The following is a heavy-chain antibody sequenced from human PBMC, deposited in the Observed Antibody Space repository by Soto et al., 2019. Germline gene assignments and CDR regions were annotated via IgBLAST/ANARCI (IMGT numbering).Heavy chain of an antibody. J-gene: IGHJ6*02. CDR3: ARYIPGVRYYGMDF. V-gene: IGHV3-30-3*01. D-gene: IGHD2-2*01. CDR1: GFNFSSYA. Sequence: GGSLRLSCAASGFNFSSYAMHWVRQAPGKGLEWVAVISYDGSNKYYADSVKGRFTISRDNSGNTLFLQMYSLRAEDTAVYYWARYIPGVRYYGMDFWGQGTTVTVSS. CDR2: ISYDGSNK.